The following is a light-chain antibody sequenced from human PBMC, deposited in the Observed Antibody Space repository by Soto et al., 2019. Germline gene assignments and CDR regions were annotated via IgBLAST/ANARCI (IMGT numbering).Light chain of an antibody. V-gene: IGKV3-11*01. Sequence: EVMLTQSPATLSLSPGESATLSCRASQSVSTYLAWYQQKPGQAPRPLIYDASNRATGIPARFSGSGSGTDFTLTISSLEPEDFAVYYCQQRSNWPLTFGGGTKVDI. CDR3: QQRSNWPLT. J-gene: IGKJ4*01. CDR1: QSVSTY. CDR2: DAS.